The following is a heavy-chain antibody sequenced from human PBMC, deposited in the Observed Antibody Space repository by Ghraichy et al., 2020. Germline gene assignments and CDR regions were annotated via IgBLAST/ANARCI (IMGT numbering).Heavy chain of an antibody. D-gene: IGHD6-19*01. Sequence: SETPSLTCTVSGGSISSYYWSWIRQPPGKGLEWIGYIYYSGSTNYNPSLKSRVTISVDTSKNQFSLKLSSVTAADTAVYYCARSRGYSSGWHRFGGAFDIWGQGTMVTVSS. J-gene: IGHJ3*02. CDR2: IYYSGST. CDR1: GGSISSYY. CDR3: ARSRGYSSGWHRFGGAFDI. V-gene: IGHV4-59*01.